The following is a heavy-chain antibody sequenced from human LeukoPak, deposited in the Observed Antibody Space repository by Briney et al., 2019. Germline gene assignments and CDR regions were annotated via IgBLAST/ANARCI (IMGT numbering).Heavy chain of an antibody. CDR1: GYSISSGYY. Sequence: SETLSLTCTVSGYSISSGYYWGWIRQPPGKGLEWIGSIYHSGSTYYNPSLKSRVTISVDTSKNQFSLKLSSVTAADTAVYYCASRLRGGSQNWGLYYMDVWGKGTTVTISS. D-gene: IGHD2-15*01. CDR3: ASRLRGGSQNWGLYYMDV. CDR2: IYHSGST. V-gene: IGHV4-38-2*02. J-gene: IGHJ6*03.